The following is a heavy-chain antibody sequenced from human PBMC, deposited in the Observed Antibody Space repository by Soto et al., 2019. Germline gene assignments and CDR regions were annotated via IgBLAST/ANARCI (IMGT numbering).Heavy chain of an antibody. CDR2: ISAYNGNT. V-gene: IGHV1-18*01. J-gene: IGHJ4*02. CDR1: GYTFTSYG. D-gene: IGHD2-8*01. CDR3: ARDPEVLMVSAIRRTRFDY. Sequence: QVQLVQSGAEVKKPGASVKVSCKASGYTFTSYGISWVRQAPGQGLEWMGWISAYNGNTNYAQKLQGRVTMTSDTSMCTAYMELRSLRSDDTAVYYCARDPEVLMVSAIRRTRFDYCGQGNLVTVSA.